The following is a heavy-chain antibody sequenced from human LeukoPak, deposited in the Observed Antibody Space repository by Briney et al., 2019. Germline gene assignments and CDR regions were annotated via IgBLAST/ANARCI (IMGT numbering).Heavy chain of an antibody. D-gene: IGHD1-26*01. V-gene: IGHV3-21*01. CDR2: ISTSSSYI. CDR1: GFTLSSYS. Sequence: GGSLRLSCAASGFTLSSYSMNWARQAPGKGLEWVSSISTSSSYIYYADSVRGRFTISRDNAKNSLYLQMNNLRAEDTAVYYCARAHEVGDYWGQGTLVTVSS. CDR3: ARAHEVGDY. J-gene: IGHJ4*02.